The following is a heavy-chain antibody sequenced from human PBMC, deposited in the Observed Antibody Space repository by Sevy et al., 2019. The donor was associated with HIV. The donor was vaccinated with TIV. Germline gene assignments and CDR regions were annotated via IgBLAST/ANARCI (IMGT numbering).Heavy chain of an antibody. CDR3: AREVVTPGPDYGMDV. V-gene: IGHV1-18*01. CDR1: NYNFFAYG. CDR2: ISGFNGNT. J-gene: IGHJ6*02. Sequence: ASVKVSCKASNYNFFAYGFAWVRQAPGQGLEWMGWISGFNGNTNYAQKLRGRVTLTTDSSTSTTYMELRSLTSDATAVYYCAREVVTPGPDYGMDVWGPGTTVTVSS. D-gene: IGHD3-22*01.